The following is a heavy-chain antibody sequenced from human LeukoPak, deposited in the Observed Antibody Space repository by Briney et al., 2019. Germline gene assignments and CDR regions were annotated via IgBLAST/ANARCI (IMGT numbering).Heavy chain of an antibody. Sequence: SETLSLTCTVSGGSISSGGYYWSWIRQPPGKGLEWIGYIYHSGSTYYNPSLKSRVTISVDRSKNQFSLKLSSVTAADTAVYYCARADGGMDVWGKGTTVTVSP. D-gene: IGHD2-15*01. V-gene: IGHV4-30-2*01. J-gene: IGHJ6*04. CDR2: IYHSGST. CDR1: GGSISSGGYY. CDR3: ARADGGMDV.